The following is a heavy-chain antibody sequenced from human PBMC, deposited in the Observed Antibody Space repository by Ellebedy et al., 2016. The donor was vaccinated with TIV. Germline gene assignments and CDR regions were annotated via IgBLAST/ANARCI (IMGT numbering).Heavy chain of an antibody. CDR3: ARGVEMSWYYYDSNFDY. D-gene: IGHD3-22*01. V-gene: IGHV1-69*13. CDR2: IIPIFGTA. CDR1: GGTFSSYA. Sequence: SVKVSCXASGGTFSSYAISWVRQAPGQGLEWMGGIIPIFGTANYAQKFQGRVTITADESTSTAHMELSSLRSEDTAVYYCARGVEMSWYYYDSNFDYWGQGTLVTVSS. J-gene: IGHJ4*02.